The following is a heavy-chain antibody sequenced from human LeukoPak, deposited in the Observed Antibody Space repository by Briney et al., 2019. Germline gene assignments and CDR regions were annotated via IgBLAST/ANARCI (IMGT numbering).Heavy chain of an antibody. CDR3: ASASNTALDY. CDR1: GFTFGTYG. CDR2: ISYDGSNK. Sequence: PGGSVRLSCAASGFTFGTYGMHWVRQAPGKGLEWVAVISYDGSNKYYADSVKGRFTISRDNSKNTLYLQMNSLRAEDTAVYYCASASNTALDYWGQGTLVTVSS. J-gene: IGHJ4*02. D-gene: IGHD2-2*02. V-gene: IGHV3-30*03.